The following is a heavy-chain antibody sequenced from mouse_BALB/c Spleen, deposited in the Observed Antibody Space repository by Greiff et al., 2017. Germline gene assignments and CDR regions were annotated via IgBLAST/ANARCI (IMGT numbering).Heavy chain of an antibody. CDR3: ARGYDNDEWYDAMDY. D-gene: IGHD2-4*01. Sequence: EVKLMESGGGLVQPGGSLKLSCAASGFTFGSNTMSWVRQTPEKRLAWVAYISNGGGSAYYPDTVKGRVTISRDNAKNTLYLQMRSLKSEATAMYFCARGYDNDEWYDAMDYWGEGTTV. CDR1: GFTFGSNT. J-gene: IGHJ4*01. V-gene: IGHV5-12-2*01. CDR2: ISNGGGSA.